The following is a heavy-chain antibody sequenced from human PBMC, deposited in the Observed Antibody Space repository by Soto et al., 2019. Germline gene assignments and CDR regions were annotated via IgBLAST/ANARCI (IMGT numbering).Heavy chain of an antibody. CDR3: ARESEDLTSNFDY. V-gene: IGHV3-21*06. J-gene: IGHJ4*02. CDR1: GFTFSSYW. Sequence: GGSLRLSCAGSGFTFSSYWMHWVRQAPGKGLEWVSSISSTTNYIYYGDSMKGRFTISRDNAKNSLYLEMNSLRAEDTAVYYCARESEDLTSNFDYWGQGTLVTVSS. CDR2: ISSTTNYI.